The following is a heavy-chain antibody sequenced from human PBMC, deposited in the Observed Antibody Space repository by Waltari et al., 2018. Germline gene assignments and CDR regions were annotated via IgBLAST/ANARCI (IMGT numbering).Heavy chain of an antibody. CDR3: AHRLSSDGDYVRDAFDI. D-gene: IGHD4-17*01. J-gene: IGHJ3*02. V-gene: IGHV2-5*01. CDR1: GFSLSTSGVG. Sequence: QITLKESGPTLVKPTQTLTLTCTFSGFSLSTSGVGVGWIRQPPGKALEWLALIYWNDDKRYSPSLKSRLTITKDTSKNQVVLTITNMDPVDTATYYCAHRLSSDGDYVRDAFDIWGQGTMVTVSS. CDR2: IYWNDDK.